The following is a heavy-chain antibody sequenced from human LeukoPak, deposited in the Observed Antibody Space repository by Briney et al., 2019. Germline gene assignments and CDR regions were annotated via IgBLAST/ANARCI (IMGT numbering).Heavy chain of an antibody. V-gene: IGHV3-74*01. Sequence: GGSVSLFCALSGLTFSNYWMQWVRQARGKGLVCVSRISTDGSSTNYADAVKGRFPISRDNAKNTLYLQMNSLRAEDTAVYYCAMRSRGNSIADYWGQGTLVTVSS. D-gene: IGHD4-11*01. CDR3: AMRSRGNSIADY. CDR1: GLTFSNYW. CDR2: ISTDGSST. J-gene: IGHJ4*02.